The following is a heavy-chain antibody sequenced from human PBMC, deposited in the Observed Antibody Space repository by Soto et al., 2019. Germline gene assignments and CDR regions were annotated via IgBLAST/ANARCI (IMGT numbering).Heavy chain of an antibody. CDR2: INDSGST. CDR3: ARGWGIFSELTLFDF. Sequence: QVQLQQWRAGLLKPSETLSLTCAVCGGSFSGYYWSWIRQPPGKGLEWIGEINDSGSTKYNPPLQSISSISVYTNENQLSLILTWLTAADTALYYPARGWGIFSELTLFDFCGQVTLVTVAS. V-gene: IGHV4-34*01. J-gene: IGHJ4*02. CDR1: GGSFSGYY. D-gene: IGHD3-16*01.